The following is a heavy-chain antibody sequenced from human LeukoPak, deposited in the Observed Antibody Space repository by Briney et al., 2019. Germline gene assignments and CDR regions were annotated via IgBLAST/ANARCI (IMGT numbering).Heavy chain of an antibody. V-gene: IGHV3-23*01. CDR3: ASLLTGYGDVDY. J-gene: IGHJ4*02. CDR1: GFTFSSYS. Sequence: GGSLRLSCAASGFTFSSYSMNWVRQAPGEGLEWVSAISDNGGGTYYADSVKGRFTISRDNSKNTLYLQMNSLRAEDTAVYYCASLLTGYGDVDYWGQGTLVTVSS. CDR2: ISDNGGGT. D-gene: IGHD3-9*01.